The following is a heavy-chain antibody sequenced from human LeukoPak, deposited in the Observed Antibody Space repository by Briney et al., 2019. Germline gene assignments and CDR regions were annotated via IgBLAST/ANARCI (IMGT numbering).Heavy chain of an antibody. CDR2: IYYGGST. Sequence: SETLSLTCTVSGGSISSGGYYWSWIRQHPGKGLEWIGYIYYGGSTYYNPSLNSRLTISADTSKNQFSLKMDSVTAADTAVYYCARINFNPDYWGQGTLVSVSS. V-gene: IGHV4-31*03. CDR1: GGSISSGGYY. D-gene: IGHD1-14*01. CDR3: ARINFNPDY. J-gene: IGHJ4*02.